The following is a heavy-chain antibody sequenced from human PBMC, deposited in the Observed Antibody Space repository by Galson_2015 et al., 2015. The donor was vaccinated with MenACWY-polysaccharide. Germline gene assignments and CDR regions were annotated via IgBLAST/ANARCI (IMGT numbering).Heavy chain of an antibody. CDR1: GFIFNNYD. CDR2: VSGTGHST. D-gene: IGHD4-11*01. J-gene: IGHJ4*02. V-gene: IGHV3-23*01. CDR3: AKDIRIIYSNYQFDS. Sequence: SLRLSCAASGFIFNNYDMSWVRQAPGKGLEWVSGVSGTGHSTYYADSVKGRFIISRDNSKNTLYLEMKSLRAEDTATYYCAKDIRIIYSNYQFDSWGQGTLVTVSS.